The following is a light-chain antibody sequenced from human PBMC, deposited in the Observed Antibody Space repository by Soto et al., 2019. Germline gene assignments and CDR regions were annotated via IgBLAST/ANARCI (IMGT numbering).Light chain of an antibody. CDR1: QSIRSY. CDR2: TAA. V-gene: IGKV1-39*01. J-gene: IGKJ1*01. CDR3: QQSNSSLQT. Sequence: DIPMTQSPSSLSASVGDRVTITCGSSQSIRSYLNWYQQKLGRAPKLLIYTAANLQTGVPSRVSGSGSGTELTLTISSLQPEDFATYYCQQSNSSLQTFGQGTKVEIK.